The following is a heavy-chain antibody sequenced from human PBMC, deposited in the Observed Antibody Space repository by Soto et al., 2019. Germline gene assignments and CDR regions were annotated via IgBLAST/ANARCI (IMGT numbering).Heavy chain of an antibody. Sequence: GESLKISCRTSGYRFTSYWIAWVRQMPGKGLEWMGVIFPSDSDTRYSPSFQGQVTISADRSTSTVFLQWASLKASDTAVYFCARKEKSGYFNWFGPWGQGTLVTVSS. CDR3: ARKEKSGYFNWFGP. CDR1: GYRFTSYW. D-gene: IGHD3-22*01. J-gene: IGHJ5*02. CDR2: IFPSDSDT. V-gene: IGHV5-51*01.